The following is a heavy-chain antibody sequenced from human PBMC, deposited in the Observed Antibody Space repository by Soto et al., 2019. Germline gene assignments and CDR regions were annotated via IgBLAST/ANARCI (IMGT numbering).Heavy chain of an antibody. CDR1: GYSFTSYW. CDR2: IYPGDSDT. Sequence: PGESLKISCKGSGYSFTSYWIGWVRQMPGKGLEWMGIIYPGDSDTRYSPSFQGQVTISADKSISTAYLQWSSLKASDTAMYYCASHTATCYYDSSGYYSPHDAFDIWGQGTMVTVSS. D-gene: IGHD3-22*01. CDR3: ASHTATCYYDSSGYYSPHDAFDI. J-gene: IGHJ3*02. V-gene: IGHV5-51*01.